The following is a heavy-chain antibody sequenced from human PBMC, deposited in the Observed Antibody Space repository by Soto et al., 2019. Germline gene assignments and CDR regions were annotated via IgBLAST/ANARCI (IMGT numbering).Heavy chain of an antibody. V-gene: IGHV1-8*01. D-gene: IGHD7-27*01. CDR3: TGGPPNWGFDS. CDR1: GYTFTSYD. J-gene: IGHJ5*01. CDR2: MSPKTANT. Sequence: ASVKVSCKASGYTFTSYDINWVRQTAGQGLEWMGWMSPKTANTGYAQKFQDRVTMTRSTSISTAYMELSSLTSEDPAVYYCTGGPPNWGFDSWGQGPPVTVSS.